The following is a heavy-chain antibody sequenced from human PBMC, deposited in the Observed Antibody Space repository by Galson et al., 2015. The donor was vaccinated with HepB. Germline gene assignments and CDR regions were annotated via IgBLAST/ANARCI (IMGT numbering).Heavy chain of an antibody. Sequence: SLRLSCAASGFTFSNAWMSWVRQAPGKGLEWVGRIKSKTDGGTTDYAAPVKGRFTISRDDSKNTLYLQMNSLKTEDSAVYYCTSHYTAMLISYYGLDVWGQGTTVTVSS. J-gene: IGHJ6*02. CDR2: IKSKTDGGTT. CDR1: GFTFSNAW. D-gene: IGHD5-18*01. CDR3: TSHYTAMLISYYGLDV. V-gene: IGHV3-15*01.